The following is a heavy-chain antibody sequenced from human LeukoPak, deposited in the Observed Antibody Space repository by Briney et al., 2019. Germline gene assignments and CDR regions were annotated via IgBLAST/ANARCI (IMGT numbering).Heavy chain of an antibody. CDR2: IIPIFGTA. CDR1: GYTFTTYG. CDR3: ASLTDIVVVDWFDP. D-gene: IGHD2-2*01. J-gene: IGHJ5*02. Sequence: SVKVSCKASGYTFTTYGISWVRQAPGQGLEWMGGIIPIFGTANYAQKFQGRVTITADESTSTAYMELSSLRSEDTAVYYCASLTDIVVVDWFDPWGQGTLVTVSS. V-gene: IGHV1-69*13.